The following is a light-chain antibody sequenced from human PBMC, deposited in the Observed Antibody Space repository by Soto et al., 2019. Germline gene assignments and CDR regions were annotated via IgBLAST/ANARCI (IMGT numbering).Light chain of an antibody. CDR1: QDITNY. Sequence: DSQMTQSPSSLSASVGARVTITCQASQDITNYLDWYRQIPGEAPNLLIYGATNLETGVPSRLSGSGSGTHFSFTIRSLQSEDIATYCCQQYDNLRPDSFGQGTKLEI. J-gene: IGKJ2*03. V-gene: IGKV1-33*01. CDR2: GAT. CDR3: QQYDNLRPDS.